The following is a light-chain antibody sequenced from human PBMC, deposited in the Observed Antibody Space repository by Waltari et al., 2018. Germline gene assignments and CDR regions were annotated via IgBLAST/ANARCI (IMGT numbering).Light chain of an antibody. V-gene: IGKV3-11*01. CDR3: QQRVT. CDR1: QSVSSY. J-gene: IGKJ4*01. Sequence: EIVLTQSPATLSLSPGERATLSCRASQSVSSYLAWYQQTPVQAPRLLIYDASNRATGIPARFSGSGSGTDFTLTISSLEPEDFAVYYCQQRVTFGGGTKVEIK. CDR2: DAS.